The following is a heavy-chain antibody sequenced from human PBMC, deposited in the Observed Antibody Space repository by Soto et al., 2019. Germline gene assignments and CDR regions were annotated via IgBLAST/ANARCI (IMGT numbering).Heavy chain of an antibody. J-gene: IGHJ4*02. Sequence: QVQLVESGGGVVQPGRSLRLSCAASGFTFSSYAMHWVRQAPGKGLEWVAVISYDGSNKYYADSVKGRFTISRDNSKTTLYLQMNSLRAEDTAVYYCARGFYGSGSAFDYWGQGTLVTVSS. D-gene: IGHD3-10*01. CDR2: ISYDGSNK. CDR1: GFTFSSYA. V-gene: IGHV3-30-3*01. CDR3: ARGFYGSGSAFDY.